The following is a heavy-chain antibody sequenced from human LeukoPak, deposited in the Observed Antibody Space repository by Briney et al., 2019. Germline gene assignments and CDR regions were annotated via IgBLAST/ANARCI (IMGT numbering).Heavy chain of an antibody. D-gene: IGHD2-2*01. V-gene: IGHV4-34*01. Sequence: SETLSLTCAVYGGSFSGYYWSWIRQPPGKGLEWIGEINHSGSTNYNPSLKSRVTMSVGTSKNQFSLKLSSVTAADTAVYYCARETRDEDIVVVPAATFFDYWGQGTLVTVSS. CDR3: ARETRDEDIVVVPAATFFDY. CDR2: INHSGST. CDR1: GGSFSGYY. J-gene: IGHJ4*02.